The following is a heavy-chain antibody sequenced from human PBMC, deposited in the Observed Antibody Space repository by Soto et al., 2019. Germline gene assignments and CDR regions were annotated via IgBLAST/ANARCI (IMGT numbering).Heavy chain of an antibody. D-gene: IGHD1-1*01. CDR1: GFTFSDFA. CDR3: TRHTTVGANDY. V-gene: IGHV3-73*02. CDR2: IRSKPNNYAT. Sequence: EVQLVQSGGGLVQPGGSLILSCAASGFTFSDFAMHWVRQASGKGLEWVGRIRSKPNNYATTYAASVKGRFTISRDDSKNTAYLQMSSLKTEDTGVYYCTRHTTVGANDYWGQGTLVTVSS. J-gene: IGHJ4*02.